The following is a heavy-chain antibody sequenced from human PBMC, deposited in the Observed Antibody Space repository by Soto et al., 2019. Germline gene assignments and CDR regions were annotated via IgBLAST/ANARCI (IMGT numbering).Heavy chain of an antibody. CDR3: VRTSLVVAAATREDY. CDR1: GFTFSTYW. D-gene: IGHD2-15*01. Sequence: EVQLVESGGGLVKPGGSLRHSCAPSGFTFSTYWMPWVRQVPGKGLVWFSRINSDGSATTYAASVKGRFTIPRDNAKNTLYLQMNSLRAEDTAVYYCVRTSLVVAAATREDYWGQGTLVTVSS. V-gene: IGHV3-74*03. CDR2: INSDGSAT. J-gene: IGHJ4*02.